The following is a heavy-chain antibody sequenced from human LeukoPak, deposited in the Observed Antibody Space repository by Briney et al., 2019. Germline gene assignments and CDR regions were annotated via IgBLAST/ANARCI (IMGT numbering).Heavy chain of an antibody. Sequence: GASVKVSCKASGYTFTSYDINWVRQATGQGLEWMGWMNPNSGNTGYAQKFQGRVTITRNTSISTAYMELSSLRSEDTAVYYCAGVVKRGYNWFDPWGQGTLVTVSS. J-gene: IGHJ5*02. CDR2: MNPNSGNT. V-gene: IGHV1-8*03. D-gene: IGHD3-22*01. CDR3: AGVVKRGYNWFDP. CDR1: GYTFTSYD.